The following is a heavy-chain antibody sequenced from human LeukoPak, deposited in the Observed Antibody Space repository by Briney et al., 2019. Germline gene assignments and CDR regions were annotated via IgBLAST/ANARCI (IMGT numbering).Heavy chain of an antibody. J-gene: IGHJ4*02. V-gene: IGHV4-39*07. D-gene: IGHD3-10*01. CDR1: GGSISIRSYY. Sequence: SETLSLTCTVSGGSISIRSYYWGWIRQPPGKGLEWIGNIYYSGSTYYNPSLKSRVTISVDTSKNQFSMKLSSVTAADTAVYYCARRVSGSLYYFDYWGQGTLVTVSS. CDR2: IYYSGST. CDR3: ARRVSGSLYYFDY.